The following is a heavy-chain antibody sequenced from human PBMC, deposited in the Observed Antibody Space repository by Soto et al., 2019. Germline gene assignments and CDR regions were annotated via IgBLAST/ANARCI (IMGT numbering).Heavy chain of an antibody. CDR3: ARPPYGDYEDWFDP. CDR2: MNASSGNT. J-gene: IGHJ5*02. D-gene: IGHD4-17*01. Sequence: ASLKVSCKASGYTFTSYDINWVRQATGQRLEWMGWMNASSGNTSYAQKFQGRVTMTRDTSASTAYMELSSLRSEDTAVYYCARPPYGDYEDWFDPWGQGTLVTVSS. CDR1: GYTFTSYD. V-gene: IGHV1-8*01.